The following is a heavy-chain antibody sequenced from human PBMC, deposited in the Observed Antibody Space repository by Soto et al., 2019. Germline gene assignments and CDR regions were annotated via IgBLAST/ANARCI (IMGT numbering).Heavy chain of an antibody. CDR3: ARFQYTVVTPFDL. D-gene: IGHD2-21*02. J-gene: IGHJ3*01. CDR1: GGSLTNYF. V-gene: IGHV4-59*01. Sequence: QVQLQESGPGLVEPSETLSLTCTVSGGSLTNYFWPWFRQSPGKGLEWIAYIRYSGKTGYNPSLKSRVTISLDTPKNQFSLKLTSVTAADTAIYYCARFQYTVVTPFDLWGQGTMVIVSS. CDR2: IRYSGKT.